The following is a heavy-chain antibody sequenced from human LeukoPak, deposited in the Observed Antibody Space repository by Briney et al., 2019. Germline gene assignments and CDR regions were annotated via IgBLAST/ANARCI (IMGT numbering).Heavy chain of an antibody. CDR2: IYPGDSDA. J-gene: IGHJ4*02. D-gene: IGHD1-26*01. CDR3: TRQGSYRFRYSAYREYYFDY. CDR1: GYSFTSYW. Sequence: GESLKISCKGSGYSFTSYWIGWVRQMPGKGLEWMGIIYPGDSDATYSPSFQGQVTISADKSISTAYLQWSSLKAPDTAMFYCTRQGSYRFRYSAYREYYFDYWGQGTLVTVSS. V-gene: IGHV5-51*01.